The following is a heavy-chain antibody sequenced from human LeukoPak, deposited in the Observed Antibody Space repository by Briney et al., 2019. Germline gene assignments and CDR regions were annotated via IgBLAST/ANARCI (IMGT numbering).Heavy chain of an antibody. CDR3: ARSGAYYDILTGYYIDY. J-gene: IGHJ4*02. D-gene: IGHD3-9*01. V-gene: IGHV3-48*03. CDR2: ISSSGSTI. CDR1: GFTFSSYE. Sequence: GGSLRLSCAASGFTFSSYEMNWVRQAPGKGLEWVSHISSSGSTIYYADSVKGRFTISRDNAKNSLYLQMNSLRAEDTAVYYCARSGAYYDILTGYYIDYWGQGTLVTVSS.